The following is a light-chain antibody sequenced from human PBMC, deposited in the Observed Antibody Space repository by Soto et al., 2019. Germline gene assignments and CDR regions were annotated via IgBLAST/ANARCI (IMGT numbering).Light chain of an antibody. V-gene: IGKV1D-13*01. CDR1: QGISSG. Sequence: AIHLTQSPSSLSASVGYIFTITCRASQGISSGLAWYQQKQGQAPKLLIYDASSLESGVPSRLRGSGYGTDFTITISSMQTEDFATYYCQQFNNFPITFGGGTKVDIK. CDR2: DAS. J-gene: IGKJ4*01. CDR3: QQFNNFPIT.